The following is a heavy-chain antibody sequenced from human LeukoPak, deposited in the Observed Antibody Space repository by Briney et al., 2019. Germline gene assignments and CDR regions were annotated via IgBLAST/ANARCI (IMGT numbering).Heavy chain of an antibody. D-gene: IGHD6-13*01. V-gene: IGHV3-53*01. CDR2: IYSGGST. CDR1: GFTVSSNY. J-gene: IGHJ4*02. CDR3: ATDRLAAPVGRFDY. Sequence: PGGSLRLSCAASGFTVSSNYMSWVRQAPGKGLEWVSVIYSGGSTYYADSVKGRFTISRDNSKNTLYLQMNSLRAEDTAVYYCATDRLAAPVGRFDYWGQGTLVTVSS.